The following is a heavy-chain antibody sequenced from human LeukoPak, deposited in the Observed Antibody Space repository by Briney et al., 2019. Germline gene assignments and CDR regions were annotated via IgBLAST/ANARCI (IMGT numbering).Heavy chain of an antibody. J-gene: IGHJ4*02. V-gene: IGHV3-7*01. CDR2: IKEDGSQK. Sequence: GGSLRLSCAASGFTFSRYWMTWVRQAPGKGLEWVANIKEDGSQKFYLDSVKGRVTISRDNAKDSLFLQMNSLRAEDTAVYYCARHYDGTGYSLDYWGQGTLVTVSS. D-gene: IGHD3-22*01. CDR1: GFTFSRYW. CDR3: ARHYDGTGYSLDY.